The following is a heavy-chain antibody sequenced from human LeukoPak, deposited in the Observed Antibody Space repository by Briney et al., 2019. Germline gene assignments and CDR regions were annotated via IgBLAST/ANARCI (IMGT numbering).Heavy chain of an antibody. CDR3: ARHSSDYYYGSGSYYTPPLFDY. V-gene: IGHV4-59*08. Sequence: SETLSLTCTVSGGSLSSYYWSWIRQPPGKRLEWIGYIYYSGSTTYNPSLKSRVTISVDTSKNQFSLKLSSVTAADTAVYYCARHSSDYYYGSGSYYTPPLFDYWGQGTLVTVSS. CDR1: GGSLSSYY. D-gene: IGHD3-10*01. J-gene: IGHJ4*02. CDR2: IYYSGST.